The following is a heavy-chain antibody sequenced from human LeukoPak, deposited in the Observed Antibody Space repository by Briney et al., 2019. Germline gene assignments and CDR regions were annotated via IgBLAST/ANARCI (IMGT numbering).Heavy chain of an antibody. V-gene: IGHV3-74*01. CDR3: ARSNQADDY. D-gene: IGHD1-14*01. J-gene: IGHJ4*02. CDR2: INPGGSSI. Sequence: GRSLRLSCAASGFTLSSYWRHWVRQVPGKGLVWVARINPGGSSITYADSVKGRFTISRDNAKNTLYLQMDSLRAEDTGVYYCARSNQADDYWGQGTLVTVSS. CDR1: GFTLSSYW.